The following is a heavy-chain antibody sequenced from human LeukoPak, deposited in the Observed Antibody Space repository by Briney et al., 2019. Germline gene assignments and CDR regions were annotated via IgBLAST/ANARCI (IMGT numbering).Heavy chain of an antibody. D-gene: IGHD5-24*01. CDR3: ASYNGRRDGYNFGY. J-gene: IGHJ4*02. V-gene: IGHV4-39*01. CDR2: IYYSGST. CDR1: GGSISRSSYY. Sequence: PSETLSLTCTVSGGSISRSSYYWGWIRQPPGKGLEWIGSIYYSGSTYYNPSLKSRVTISVDTSKNQFSLKLSSVTAADTAVYYCASYNGRRDGYNFGYWGQGTLVTVSS.